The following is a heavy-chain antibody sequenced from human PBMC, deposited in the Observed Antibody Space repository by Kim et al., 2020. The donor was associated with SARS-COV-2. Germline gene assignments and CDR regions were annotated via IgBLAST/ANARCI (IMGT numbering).Heavy chain of an antibody. Sequence: GESLKISCEGSGNSFSTYWIGWVRQMPGKGLEWMGIIYLRDSDTRYSPSFQGHITISTNKSISTAYLHWSSLKASDTAIYFCARPNILTGYPNAFDIWGQGTRVTVSS. CDR2: IYLRDSDT. V-gene: IGHV5-51*01. J-gene: IGHJ3*02. D-gene: IGHD3-9*01. CDR1: GNSFSTYW. CDR3: ARPNILTGYPNAFDI.